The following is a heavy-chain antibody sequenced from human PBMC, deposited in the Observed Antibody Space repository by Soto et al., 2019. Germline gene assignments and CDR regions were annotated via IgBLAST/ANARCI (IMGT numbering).Heavy chain of an antibody. V-gene: IGHV3-23*01. CDR2: LTGSSSNT. CDR1: GFSFRNYA. CDR3: ANGRATYGLLTHDY. Sequence: XGSLRLPCPASGFSFRNYAMSWVRQAPGKGLEWISTLTGSSSNTYYADSVKGRFAISRDNSRNTLYLQMHSLTAEDTAVYYCANGRATYGLLTHDYWGQGTLVTVSS. D-gene: IGHD3-9*01. J-gene: IGHJ4*02.